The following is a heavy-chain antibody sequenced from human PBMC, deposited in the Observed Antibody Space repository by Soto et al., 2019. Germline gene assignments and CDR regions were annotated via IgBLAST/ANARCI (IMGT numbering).Heavy chain of an antibody. Sequence: GGSLRLSCAASGFTFSSYSMNWVRQAPGKGLEWVSSISSSSSYIYYADSVKGRFTISRDNAKNSLYLQMNSLGAEDTAVYYCARDHQTGPRGWYLFDYWGQGTLVTVSS. V-gene: IGHV3-21*01. CDR2: ISSSSSYI. CDR3: ARDHQTGPRGWYLFDY. D-gene: IGHD6-19*01. J-gene: IGHJ4*02. CDR1: GFTFSSYS.